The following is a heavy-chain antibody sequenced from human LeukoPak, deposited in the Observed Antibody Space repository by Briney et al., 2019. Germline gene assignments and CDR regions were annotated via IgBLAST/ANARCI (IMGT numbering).Heavy chain of an antibody. V-gene: IGHV4-30-4*01. CDR2: VYNSGST. CDR1: GGSINSAEYY. D-gene: IGHD2/OR15-2a*01. CDR3: ARVQEPYRTTLTPAPWFDP. J-gene: IGHJ5*02. Sequence: SETLSLTCTVSGGSINSAEYYWSWLRQPPGKGLVWIGYVYNSGSTYVNPSLQSRLSLSVDMSKNQFSLKLISLTAADTAVYYCARVQEPYRTTLTPAPWFDPWGQGTLVTVSS.